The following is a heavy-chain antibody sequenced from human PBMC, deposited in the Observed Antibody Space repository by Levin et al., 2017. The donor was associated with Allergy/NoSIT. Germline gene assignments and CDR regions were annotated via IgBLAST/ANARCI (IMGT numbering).Heavy chain of an antibody. D-gene: IGHD3-3*01. CDR2: ISSSSITI. CDR3: ARESIFGVDFFDY. CDR1: GFTFSSYS. Sequence: GGSLRLSCATSGFTFSSYSMNWVRQAPGKGLEWLSYISSSSITINYADSVKGRFTISRVNAKNSLYLQMNSLRAEDTAVYYCARESIFGVDFFDYWGQGTLVTVSS. J-gene: IGHJ4*02. V-gene: IGHV3-48*01.